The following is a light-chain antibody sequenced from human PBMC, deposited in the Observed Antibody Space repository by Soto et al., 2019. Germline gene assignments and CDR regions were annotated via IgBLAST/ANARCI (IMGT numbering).Light chain of an antibody. J-gene: IGKJ1*01. CDR3: MQGTHWPPVT. V-gene: IGKV2-30*01. CDR1: QSLVYSDGNTY. Sequence: DVVITQSPLSLPVTLGQPASISCRSSQSLVYSDGNTYLSWFQLRPGQSPRRLIYKVSNRDPGVPDRFSGSGSATDFTLKISRVEADDVGVYYCMQGTHWPPVTFGQGTKVEIK. CDR2: KVS.